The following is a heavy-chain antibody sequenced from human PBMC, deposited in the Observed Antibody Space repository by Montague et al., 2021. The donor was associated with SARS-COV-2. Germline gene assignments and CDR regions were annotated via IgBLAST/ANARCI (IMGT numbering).Heavy chain of an antibody. CDR3: AGLGDGVVPSPILGVGPYYSYNYMDD. V-gene: IGHV4-34*01. D-gene: IGHD3-10*01. Sequence: SEILSLTCAVHGGSFSTYSWNWIRQPPGKGLEWIGEIHHGGSTNYNPSLKSRVTISAATSKNQFSLKLTSVAAADTAVYYCAGLGDGVVPSPILGVGPYYSYNYMDDWGKGTTVTVSS. CDR1: GGSFSTYS. CDR2: IHHGGST. J-gene: IGHJ6*03.